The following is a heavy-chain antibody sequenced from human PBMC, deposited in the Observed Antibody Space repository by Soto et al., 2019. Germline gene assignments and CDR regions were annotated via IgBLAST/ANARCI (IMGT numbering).Heavy chain of an antibody. D-gene: IGHD3-3*01. CDR1: GFTVISYA. CDR3: AAPYYDFWSGYYGYYYGMDV. V-gene: IGHV3-23*01. Sequence: GSLRLSCAASGFTVISYAMSWVRQAPGKGLHWVSAISGSGGSTYYADSVKGRFTISRDNSKNTLYLQMNSLRAEDTAVYYCAAPYYDFWSGYYGYYYGMDVWAKGPRSPSP. J-gene: IGHJ6*02. CDR2: ISGSGGST.